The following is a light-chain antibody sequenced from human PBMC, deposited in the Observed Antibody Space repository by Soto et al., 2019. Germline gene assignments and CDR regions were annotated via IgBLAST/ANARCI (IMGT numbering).Light chain of an antibody. J-gene: IGKJ1*01. CDR2: KAS. CDR3: LQHNTYPWT. Sequence: DIQMTQSPSTLSASVGDRVTSTCRASESIDSWLAWHQQKPGRAPKLLISKASSLESGVPSRFSGSGFGTEFTLTISSLQPEDFATYYCLQHNTYPWTFGQGTKGDIK. V-gene: IGKV1-5*03. CDR1: ESIDSW.